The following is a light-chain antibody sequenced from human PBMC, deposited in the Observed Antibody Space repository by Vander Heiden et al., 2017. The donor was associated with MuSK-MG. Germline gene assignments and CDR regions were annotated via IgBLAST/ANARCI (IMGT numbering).Light chain of an antibody. V-gene: IGLV3-19*01. CDR3: NSRDSSGNHEDVV. CDR1: SLRSYY. CDR2: GKN. Sequence: SSELTQDPAVSVALGQTVRITCQGDSLRSYYASWYQQKPGQAPVLVIYGKNNRPSGIPDRFSGSSSGNTASLTITGAQAEDEADDYCNSRDSSGNHEDVVFGGGTKLTVL. J-gene: IGLJ2*01.